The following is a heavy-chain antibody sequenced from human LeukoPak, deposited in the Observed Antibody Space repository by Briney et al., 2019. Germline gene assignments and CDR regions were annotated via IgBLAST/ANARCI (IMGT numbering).Heavy chain of an antibody. D-gene: IGHD5-18*01. J-gene: IGHJ4*02. CDR3: ARGINSYGYYFDY. V-gene: IGHV3-7*01. Sequence: GGSLRLSCAASGFTFSSYWVSWVRQAPGKGLEWVANIKQDGSEKYYVDSVKGRFTISRDNAKNSLYLQMNSLRAEDTAVYYCARGINSYGYYFDYWGQGTLVTVSS. CDR2: IKQDGSEK. CDR1: GFTFSSYW.